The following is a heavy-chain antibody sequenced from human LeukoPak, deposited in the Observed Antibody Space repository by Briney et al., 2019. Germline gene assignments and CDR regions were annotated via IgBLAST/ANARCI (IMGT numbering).Heavy chain of an antibody. J-gene: IGHJ5*02. D-gene: IGHD3-16*02. V-gene: IGHV3-33*08. CDR3: ARDGDDYIGGRYRNSNLSDP. CDR1: GFTFSNYG. CDR2: MWYDGSKK. Sequence: GGSLRLSCVASGFTFSNYGMHWVRQAPGKGLEWVAVMWYDGSKKDYEYSVKGRFTISRDNSKNTQYLQMDSLRADDTAVYYCARDGDDYIGGRYRNSNLSDPWGQGTLVTVSS.